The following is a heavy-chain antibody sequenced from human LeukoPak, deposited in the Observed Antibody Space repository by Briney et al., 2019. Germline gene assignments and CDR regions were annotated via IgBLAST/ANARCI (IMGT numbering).Heavy chain of an antibody. J-gene: IGHJ4*02. Sequence: SETLSLTCTVSGYSISSGYYWGWIRQPPGKGLEWIGSIYHSGSTYYNPSLKSRVTISVDTSKNQFSLKLSSVTAADTAVYYCARVIMTAKIFDYWGQGTLVTVSS. D-gene: IGHD2-21*02. CDR3: ARVIMTAKIFDY. V-gene: IGHV4-38-2*02. CDR2: IYHSGST. CDR1: GYSISSGYY.